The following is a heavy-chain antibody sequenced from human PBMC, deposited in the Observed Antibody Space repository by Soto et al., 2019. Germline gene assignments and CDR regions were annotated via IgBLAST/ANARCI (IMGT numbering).Heavy chain of an antibody. CDR2: IFHSGST. CDR1: SHSISSSTW. CDR3: ASSPGSLAGDY. Sequence: QVQLQESGPGLVKPSGTLSLTCAVSSHSISSSTWWSWVRQPPGRGLEWIGEIFHSGSTNYNPSLKSRVTISLGKSKNQFSLNLTSVTAADTAVYYCASSPGSLAGDYWGQGILDSVTS. D-gene: IGHD2-15*01. V-gene: IGHV4-4*02. J-gene: IGHJ4*02.